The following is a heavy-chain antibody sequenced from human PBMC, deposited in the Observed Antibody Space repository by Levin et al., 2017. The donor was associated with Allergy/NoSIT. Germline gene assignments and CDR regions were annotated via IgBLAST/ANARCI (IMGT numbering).Heavy chain of an antibody. CDR2: ISGSGGST. D-gene: IGHD6-13*01. CDR1: GFTFSSYA. CDR3: AKDPGYSSSWWWFDP. Sequence: HPGGSLRLSCAASGFTFSSYAMSWVRQAPGKGLEWVSAISGSGGSTYYADSVKGRFTISRDNSKNTLYLQMNSLRAEDTAVYYCAKDPGYSSSWWWFDPWGQGTLVTVSS. V-gene: IGHV3-23*01. J-gene: IGHJ5*02.